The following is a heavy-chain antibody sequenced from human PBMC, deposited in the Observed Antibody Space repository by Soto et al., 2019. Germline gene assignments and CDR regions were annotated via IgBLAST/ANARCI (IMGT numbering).Heavy chain of an antibody. CDR1: GFTFSSYA. CDR3: ASKRGYSYGTGEFDY. CDR2: ISGSGGST. V-gene: IGHV3-23*01. J-gene: IGHJ4*02. D-gene: IGHD5-18*01. Sequence: VGSLRLSCAASGFTFSSYAMSWVRQAPGKGLEWVSAISGSGGSTYYADSVKGRFTISRDNSKNTLYLQMNSLRAEDTAVYYCASKRGYSYGTGEFDYWGQGTLVTV.